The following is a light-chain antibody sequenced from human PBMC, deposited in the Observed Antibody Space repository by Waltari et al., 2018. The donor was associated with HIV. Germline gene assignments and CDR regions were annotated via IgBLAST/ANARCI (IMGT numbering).Light chain of an antibody. J-gene: IGKJ4*01. CDR1: QSIRGIF. V-gene: IGKV3-20*01. Sequence: ETVLTQSPGTLSLSLGEGATLSCRASQSIRGIFLAWYQQKPGQAPRLLIYGASNRATGISDRFTGSGSGTDFTLTITRLEPEDSAVYYCQQYGRSPLTFGGGTKVAIK. CDR2: GAS. CDR3: QQYGRSPLT.